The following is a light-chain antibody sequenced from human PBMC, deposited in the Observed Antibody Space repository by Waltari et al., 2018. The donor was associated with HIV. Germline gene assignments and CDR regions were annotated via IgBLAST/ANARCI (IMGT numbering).Light chain of an antibody. CDR3: ATWDDSLDGPM. J-gene: IGLJ3*02. Sequence: QSVLTQPPSASGTPGQRVTISCSGSISDIGSNTVNWYQQLPGTAPKLLIYSNGHRPSGVPDRFSGSKSGPSASLAISGLRSEDEADYYCATWDDSLDGPMFGGGTKLTVL. CDR1: ISDIGSNT. CDR2: SNG. V-gene: IGLV1-44*01.